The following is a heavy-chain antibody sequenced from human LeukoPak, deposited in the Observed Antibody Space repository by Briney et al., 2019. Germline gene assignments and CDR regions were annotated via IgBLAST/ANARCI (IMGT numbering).Heavy chain of an antibody. D-gene: IGHD1-1*01. CDR2: INHSGST. V-gene: IGHV4-34*01. CDR3: ARDHRGGTDY. Sequence: PSETLSLTCAVYGGSFSGYYWSWIRQPPGKGLEWIGEINHSGSTNYNPSLKSRVTISVDTSKDQFSLKLSSVTAADTAVYYCARDHRGGTDYWGQGTLVTVSS. CDR1: GGSFSGYY. J-gene: IGHJ4*02.